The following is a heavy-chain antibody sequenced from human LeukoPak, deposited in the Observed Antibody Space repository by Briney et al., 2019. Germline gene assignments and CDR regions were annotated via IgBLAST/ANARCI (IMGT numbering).Heavy chain of an antibody. CDR1: GFTFSRSA. CDR2: ISISGEST. Sequence: GGSLRLSCVVSGFTFSRSAMSWVRQAPGKGLEWVSGISISGESTYYADSVQGRFTISRDNSKNTLYLQMYDLRVEDTAVFYCAKEEVPNDYWGQGILVTVSS. V-gene: IGHV3-23*01. CDR3: AKEEVPNDY. J-gene: IGHJ4*02.